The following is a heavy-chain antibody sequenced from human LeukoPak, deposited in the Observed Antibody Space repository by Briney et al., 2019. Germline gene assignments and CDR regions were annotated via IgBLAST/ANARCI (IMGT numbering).Heavy chain of an antibody. J-gene: IGHJ4*02. CDR1: GGSISSYY. V-gene: IGHV4-4*07. Sequence: SETLSLTCTVSGGSISSYYWSWIRQPAGKGLEWIGRIYSSGSTNYNPSLKSRVTMSVDTSKNQLSLKLNSVTAADTAVYYCARIFTDSGSYYSEYWGQGTLVTVSS. CDR2: IYSSGST. D-gene: IGHD3-22*01. CDR3: ARIFTDSGSYYSEY.